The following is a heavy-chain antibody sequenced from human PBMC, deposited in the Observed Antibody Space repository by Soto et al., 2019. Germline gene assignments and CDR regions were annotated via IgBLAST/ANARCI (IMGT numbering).Heavy chain of an antibody. CDR3: ARDVGVRGYSYGTFDY. D-gene: IGHD5-18*01. CDR2: IYYSGST. V-gene: IGHV4-59*01. Sequence: PSETLSLTCTVSGGSISSYYWSWIRQPPGKGLEWIGYIYYSGSTNYNPSLKSRVTISVDTSKNQFSLKLSSVTAADTAVYYCARDVGVRGYSYGTFDYWGQGTLVTVSS. CDR1: GGSISSYY. J-gene: IGHJ4*02.